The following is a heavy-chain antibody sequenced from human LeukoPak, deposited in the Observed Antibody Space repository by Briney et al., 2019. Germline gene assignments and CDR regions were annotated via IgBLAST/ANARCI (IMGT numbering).Heavy chain of an antibody. Sequence: GVSLKISCTGSGYSFTSYWIGWVRQMPGKGLDWMGIIYSGVSDTRYSPSFQGQVTISAAKSISTAYLQWSSLHASDTTMHYCARHVPEYLYGSGSYYNYYYGMDGWGQGTTVTVSS. CDR2: IYSGVSDT. CDR1: GYSFTSYW. J-gene: IGHJ6*02. V-gene: IGHV5-51*01. CDR3: ARHVPEYLYGSGSYYNYYYGMDG. D-gene: IGHD3-10*01.